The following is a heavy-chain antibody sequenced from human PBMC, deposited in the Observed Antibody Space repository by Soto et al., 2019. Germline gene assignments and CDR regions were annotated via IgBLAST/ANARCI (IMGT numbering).Heavy chain of an antibody. CDR2: IWYDGSNK. CDR3: AREAAGGHNDY. D-gene: IGHD6-13*01. J-gene: IGHJ4*02. CDR1: GFTCSSYG. Sequence: PGGSLRLSCAASGFTCSSYGMHWVRQAPGKGLEWVAVIWYDGSNKYYADSVKGRFTISRDNSKNTLYLQMNSLRAEDTAVYYCAREAAGGHNDYWGQGTLVTVSS. V-gene: IGHV3-33*01.